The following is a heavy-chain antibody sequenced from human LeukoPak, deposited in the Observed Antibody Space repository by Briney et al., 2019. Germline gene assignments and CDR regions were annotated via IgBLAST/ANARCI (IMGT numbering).Heavy chain of an antibody. D-gene: IGHD2-21*02. V-gene: IGHV3-23*01. Sequence: GGSLRLSCAASGFTISSYAMGWVRQAPGKGLEWVSAISGSGAGTYYADSVKGRFTISRDNSKNTLYLQMNSLRAEDTAVYYCAKSLGDIVVVTAIHWGQGTLVTVSS. CDR2: ISGSGAGT. CDR3: AKSLGDIVVVTAIH. J-gene: IGHJ4*02. CDR1: GFTISSYA.